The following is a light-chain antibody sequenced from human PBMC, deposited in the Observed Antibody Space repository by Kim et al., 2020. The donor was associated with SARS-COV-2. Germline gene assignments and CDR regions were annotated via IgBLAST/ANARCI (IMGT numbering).Light chain of an antibody. CDR2: GAS. Sequence: SPGEGATLSCRASQSVNGRFLAWYQQKPGQASRLLIYGASTRATGIPDRFSGSGSGTDFTLTISRLEPEDFAMYYCQQYDSSVWTFGQGTKVDIK. V-gene: IGKV3-20*01. CDR3: QQYDSSVWT. CDR1: QSVNGRF. J-gene: IGKJ1*01.